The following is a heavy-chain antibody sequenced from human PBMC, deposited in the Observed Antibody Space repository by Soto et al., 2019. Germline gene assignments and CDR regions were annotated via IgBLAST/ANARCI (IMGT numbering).Heavy chain of an antibody. D-gene: IGHD6-19*01. V-gene: IGHV3-9*01. Sequence: EVQLVESGGSLVQPGRSLRLSCAASGFTFDDYAMHWVRQAPGKGLEWVSGISWNSGSIGYADSVKGRFTISRDNAKNSLYLQMNSLRAEDTALYYCAKDIYRRGWLVPYCDYRGQGTLVTVSS. CDR1: GFTFDDYA. J-gene: IGHJ4*02. CDR3: AKDIYRRGWLVPYCDY. CDR2: ISWNSGSI.